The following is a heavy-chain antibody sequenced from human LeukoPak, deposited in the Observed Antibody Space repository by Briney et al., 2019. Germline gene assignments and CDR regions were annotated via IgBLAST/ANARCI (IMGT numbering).Heavy chain of an antibody. CDR1: GYTFTSYD. Sequence: ASVKVSFKASGYTFTSYDINWVRQATGQGLEWMGWMNPNSGNTGYAQKFQGRVTMTRNTYISTAYMEPSSLRSEDTAVYYCARESSSGQNFDYWGQGTLVTVSS. V-gene: IGHV1-8*01. CDR3: ARESSSGQNFDY. CDR2: MNPNSGNT. J-gene: IGHJ4*02. D-gene: IGHD6-13*01.